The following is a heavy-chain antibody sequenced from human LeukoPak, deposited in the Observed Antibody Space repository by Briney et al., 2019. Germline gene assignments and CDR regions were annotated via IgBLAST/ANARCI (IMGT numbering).Heavy chain of an antibody. Sequence: PGGSLRLSCAASGFTFSSYGMHWVRRAPGKGLEWVAVIWYDGSNKYYADSVKGRFTISRDNSKNTLYLQMNSLRAEDTAVYYCAREESYNWFDPWGQGTLVTVSS. D-gene: IGHD3-10*01. CDR2: IWYDGSNK. J-gene: IGHJ5*02. CDR1: GFTFSSYG. V-gene: IGHV3-33*01. CDR3: AREESYNWFDP.